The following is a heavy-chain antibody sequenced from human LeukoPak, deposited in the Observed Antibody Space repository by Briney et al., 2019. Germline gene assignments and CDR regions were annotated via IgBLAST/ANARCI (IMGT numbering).Heavy chain of an antibody. CDR2: INTNTGNP. J-gene: IGHJ5*02. V-gene: IGHV7-4-1*02. CDR3: ARDRRGSSWYGTSYNWFDP. Sequence: ASVKVSCKASGYTFTSYAMNWVRQAPEQGLEWMGWINTNTGNPTYAQGFTGRFVFSLDTSVSTAYLQISSLKAEDTAVYYCARDRRGSSWYGTSYNWFDPWGQGTLVTVSS. D-gene: IGHD6-13*01. CDR1: GYTFTSYA.